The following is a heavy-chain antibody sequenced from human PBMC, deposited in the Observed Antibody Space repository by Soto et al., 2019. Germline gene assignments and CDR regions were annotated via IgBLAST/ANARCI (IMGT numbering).Heavy chain of an antibody. D-gene: IGHD3-10*01. CDR3: ARGRVVLLWFGDHNWFDP. V-gene: IGHV4-34*01. CDR2: INHSGST. Sequence: QVQLQQWGAGLLKPSETLSLTCAVYGGSFSGYYWSWIRQPPGKGLEWIGEINHSGSTNYNPSLKSRVTLSVDTSKIQFSLKLSSVTAADTAVYYCARGRVVLLWFGDHNWFDPWGQGTLVTVSS. J-gene: IGHJ5*02. CDR1: GGSFSGYY.